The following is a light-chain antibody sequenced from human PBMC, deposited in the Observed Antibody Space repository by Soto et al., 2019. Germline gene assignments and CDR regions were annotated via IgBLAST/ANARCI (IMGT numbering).Light chain of an antibody. CDR3: CSYSGSSTIVV. Sequence: QSVLTHPPSASGTPGQRVTISCSGSSSNIGSNTVNWYQQLPGTAPKLLIYNNNQRPSGVPDRFSGSKSGTSASLAISGLQAEDEADYYCCSYSGSSTIVVFGGGTKLTVL. J-gene: IGLJ2*01. CDR2: NNN. V-gene: IGLV1-44*01. CDR1: SSNIGSNT.